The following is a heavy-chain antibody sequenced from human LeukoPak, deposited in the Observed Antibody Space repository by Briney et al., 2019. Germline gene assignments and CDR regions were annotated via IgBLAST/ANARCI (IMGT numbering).Heavy chain of an antibody. CDR2: TSSNGGRV. Sequence: PGGSLRLSCAASGFTFTDYAMNWVRQAPGRGLEWVSTTSSNGGRVYYVESVKGRFIVSRDNSKNTLSLQMNSLRAEDTAVYYCAKDSGRDHYDFVGPDVWGRGTTVTVSS. J-gene: IGHJ6*02. CDR1: GFTFTDYA. CDR3: AKDSGRDHYDFVGPDV. V-gene: IGHV3-23*01. D-gene: IGHD3-3*01.